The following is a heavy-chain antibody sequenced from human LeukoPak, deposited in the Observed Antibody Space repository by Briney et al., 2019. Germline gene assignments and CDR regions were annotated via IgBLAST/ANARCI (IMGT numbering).Heavy chain of an antibody. CDR2: INHSGST. CDR3: ARDSRIAVTGFALYYYYMDV. D-gene: IGHD6-19*01. CDR1: GGSFSGYY. Sequence: SETLSLTCAVYGGSFSGYYWSWIRQPPGKGLEWIGEINHSGSTNYNPSLKSRVTMSVDTSKNQFSLRLSSVTAADAAVYYCARDSRIAVTGFALYYYYMDVWGKGTTVTVSS. V-gene: IGHV4-34*01. J-gene: IGHJ6*03.